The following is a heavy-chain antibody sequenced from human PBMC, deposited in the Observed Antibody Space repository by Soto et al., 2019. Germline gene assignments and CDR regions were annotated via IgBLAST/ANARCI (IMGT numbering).Heavy chain of an antibody. V-gene: IGHV4-59*08. CDR1: GGSISSYY. Sequence: SETLSLTCTVSGGSISSYYWSWIRQPPGKGLEWIGYIYYSGSTNYNPSLKSRVTISVDTSKNQFSLELSSVTAADTAVYYCARLIVVVPAAQYYFDYWGQGTLVTVSS. CDR2: IYYSGST. CDR3: ARLIVVVPAAQYYFDY. D-gene: IGHD2-2*01. J-gene: IGHJ4*02.